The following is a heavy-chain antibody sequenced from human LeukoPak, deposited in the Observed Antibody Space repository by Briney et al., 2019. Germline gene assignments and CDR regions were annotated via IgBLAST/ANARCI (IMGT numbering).Heavy chain of an antibody. CDR3: ARDGVITMVRGVTPLIDY. Sequence: GASVKVSCKASGYTFTSYGISWVRQAPGQGLEWMGWISAYNGNTNYAQKLQGRVTMTTDTSTSTAYMELRSLRSDDTAVYYCARDGVITMVRGVTPLIDYWGQGTLVTVSS. CDR1: GYTFTSYG. V-gene: IGHV1-18*04. CDR2: ISAYNGNT. J-gene: IGHJ4*02. D-gene: IGHD3-10*01.